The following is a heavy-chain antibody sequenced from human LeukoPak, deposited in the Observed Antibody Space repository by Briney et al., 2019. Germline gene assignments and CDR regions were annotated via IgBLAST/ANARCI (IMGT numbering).Heavy chain of an antibody. J-gene: IGHJ4*02. D-gene: IGHD3-10*01. CDR2: IYHSGST. Sequence: SETLSLTCTVSAHSITSVYYWGYIRLPPGKGLEWIGSIYHSGSTYYNPSLKSRVTISADTSNNQFSLKLSSVTAADTAVYYCARLVPRYGSGSQSDYWGQGTLVTVSS. CDR3: ARLVPRYGSGSQSDY. V-gene: IGHV4-38-2*02. CDR1: AHSITSVYY.